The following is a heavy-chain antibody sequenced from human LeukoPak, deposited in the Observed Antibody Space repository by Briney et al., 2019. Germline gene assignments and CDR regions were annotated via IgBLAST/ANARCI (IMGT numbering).Heavy chain of an antibody. CDR1: GFTLSRNA. CDR2: ISGSGGST. V-gene: IGHV3-23*01. Sequence: GGSLRFSCAASGFTLSRNAMSWVRQAPGKGLKWVSAISGSGGSTYYADSVKGRFTISRDNSKNTLYLQMNSLRAEDTAVYYCAKGGCSGGSCYSIYWGQGTLVTVSS. CDR3: AKGGCSGGSCYSIY. D-gene: IGHD2-15*01. J-gene: IGHJ4*02.